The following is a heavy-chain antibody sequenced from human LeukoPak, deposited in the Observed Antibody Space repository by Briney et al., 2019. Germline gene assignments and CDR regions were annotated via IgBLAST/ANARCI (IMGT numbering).Heavy chain of an antibody. Sequence: PGGSLRLSCAASGFTFSSYWMSWVRQAPGKGLEWVASIKQDGSEKYCVDSVKGRFTISRDNANNSLYLQMNSLRADDTAVYYCARDTGLRKAAPPGWFDPWGQGALVTVSS. J-gene: IGHJ5*02. V-gene: IGHV3-7*01. CDR3: ARDTGLRKAAPPGWFDP. D-gene: IGHD6-6*01. CDR2: IKQDGSEK. CDR1: GFTFSSYW.